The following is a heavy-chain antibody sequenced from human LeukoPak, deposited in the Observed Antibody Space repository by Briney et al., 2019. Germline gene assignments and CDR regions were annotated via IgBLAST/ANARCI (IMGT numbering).Heavy chain of an antibody. CDR1: GFNFGTHA. Sequence: GGSLRLSCAASGFNFGTHAMHWIRQAPGKGLEYVAAIGGDGGNIFYATSVKGRFTISRDNSKNTLSLEMGSLRPDDMAVYYCTRALNEFHYGSSDWGAFDIWGQGTVVTVSS. V-gene: IGHV3-64*01. J-gene: IGHJ3*02. CDR2: IGGDGGNI. CDR3: TRALNEFHYGSSDWGAFDI. D-gene: IGHD6-19*01.